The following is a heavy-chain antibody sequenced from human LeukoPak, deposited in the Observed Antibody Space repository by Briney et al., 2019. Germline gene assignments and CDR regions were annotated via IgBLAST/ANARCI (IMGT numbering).Heavy chain of an antibody. CDR1: GYTFTSYD. Sequence: ASVKVSCKASGYTFTSYDINWVRQATGQGLEWMGWMNPNSGNTGYAQKFQGRVTMTRNTSISTAYMELSSLRSEDTAVYYCAREAYYDFWSGYFVSTKKYYYGMDVWGQGTTVTVSS. V-gene: IGHV1-8*01. D-gene: IGHD3-3*01. J-gene: IGHJ6*02. CDR2: MNPNSGNT. CDR3: AREAYYDFWSGYFVSTKKYYYGMDV.